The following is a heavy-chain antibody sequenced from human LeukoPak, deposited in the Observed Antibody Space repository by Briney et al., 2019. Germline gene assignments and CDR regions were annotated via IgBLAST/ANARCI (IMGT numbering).Heavy chain of an antibody. J-gene: IGHJ4*02. CDR2: IYYIGST. V-gene: IGHV4-59*08. Sequence: PSETLSLTCTVSGGSISSYYWSWLRQPPGKGLEWIGYIYYIGSTNYNPALKSRVTISVDTSKNQLSLKLSSGTAADTAVYYCAGHDSRGIAVFDYWGQGTLVSVSS. CDR1: GGSISSYY. D-gene: IGHD6-19*01. CDR3: AGHDSRGIAVFDY.